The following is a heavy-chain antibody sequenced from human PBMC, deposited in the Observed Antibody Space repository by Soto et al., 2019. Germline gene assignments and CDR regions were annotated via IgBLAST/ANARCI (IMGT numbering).Heavy chain of an antibody. D-gene: IGHD3-22*01. V-gene: IGHV3-48*03. CDR3: ARAYYYESSGYEYYFDY. CDR1: GFTFRSYE. CDR2: ISSSGDTI. J-gene: IGHJ4*02. Sequence: EVQLVESGGGLVQPGGSLRLSCAASGFTFRSYEMNWVRQAPRKGLEWVSYISSSGDTIYYADSVKGRFTISRDNAKNSLSLQMNSLRAEDTAVYYCARAYYYESSGYEYYFDYWGQGTLVTVSS.